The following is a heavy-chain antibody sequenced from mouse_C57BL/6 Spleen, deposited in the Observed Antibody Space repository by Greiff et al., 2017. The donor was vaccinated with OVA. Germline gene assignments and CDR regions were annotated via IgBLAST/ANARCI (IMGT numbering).Heavy chain of an antibody. Sequence: VKLQESGAELAKPGASVKLSCKASGYTFTSYWMHWVKQRPGQGLEWIGYINPSSGYTKYNQKFKGKATLTVDKSSSTAYMQLSSLTSEDSAVYYCAGSNYRDWYFDVWGTGTTVTVSS. V-gene: IGHV1-7*01. CDR1: GYTFTSYW. J-gene: IGHJ1*03. CDR3: AGSNYRDWYFDV. D-gene: IGHD2-5*01. CDR2: INPSSGYT.